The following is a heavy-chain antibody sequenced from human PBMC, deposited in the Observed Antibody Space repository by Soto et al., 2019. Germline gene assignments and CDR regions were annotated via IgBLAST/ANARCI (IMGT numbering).Heavy chain of an antibody. V-gene: IGHV1-2*04. Sequence: ASVKVSCKASGYTFTGYYMHWVRQAPGQGLEWMGWINPNSGGTNYAQKFQGWVTMTRDTSISTAYMELSRLRSDDTAVYYCARVPLGDHSSSFPRSEPKDIYGMDVWGQGTTVTVSS. CDR1: GYTFTGYY. J-gene: IGHJ6*02. D-gene: IGHD6-13*01. CDR3: ARVPLGDHSSSFPRSEPKDIYGMDV. CDR2: INPNSGGT.